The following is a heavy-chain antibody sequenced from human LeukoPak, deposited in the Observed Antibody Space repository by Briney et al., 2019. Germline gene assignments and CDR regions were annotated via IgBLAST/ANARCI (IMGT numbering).Heavy chain of an antibody. V-gene: IGHV3-74*01. CDR3: ASGLLMAGGALDH. D-gene: IGHD6-19*01. Sequence: GGSLSLSCAASGFTFRSHWMHSVRLAPGACLVSVSRLGTGGRTTTYADSVRGRFTNSRDNAKDTLYLQMNSLRAEDTAVYYCASGLLMAGGALDHWGRGTLVTVSS. CDR2: LGTGGRTT. J-gene: IGHJ4*02. CDR1: GFTFRSHW.